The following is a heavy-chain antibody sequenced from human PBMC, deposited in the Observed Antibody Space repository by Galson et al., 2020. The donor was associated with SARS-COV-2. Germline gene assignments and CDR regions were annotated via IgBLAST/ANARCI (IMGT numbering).Heavy chain of an antibody. Sequence: GGSLRLSCVASGFTFNDHSINWVRQAPGKGLEWVSSISATHTFYRDSVKGRFTVSRDSASNSVYLQLHSLRVEDTAVYYCAGKGVQTPSDAFDIWGHGTMVTVSS. D-gene: IGHD3-16*01. CDR1: GFTFNDHS. CDR2: ISATHT. V-gene: IGHV3-21*01. J-gene: IGHJ3*02. CDR3: AGKGVQTPSDAFDI.